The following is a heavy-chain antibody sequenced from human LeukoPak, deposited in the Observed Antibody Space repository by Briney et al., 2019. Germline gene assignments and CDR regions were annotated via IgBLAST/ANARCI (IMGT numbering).Heavy chain of an antibody. J-gene: IGHJ4*02. CDR2: IKSKTDGGTT. V-gene: IGHV3-15*01. CDR3: TTDISTTGTARFDY. D-gene: IGHD1-1*01. CDR1: GFSFNNAW. Sequence: GGSLRLSCAASGFSFNNAWMNWVRQAPGKGLEWVGRIKSKTDGGTTDYAAPVKGRFTISRDDSKNTLYLQMNSLKTEDTAVYYCTTDISTTGTARFDYWGQGTLVTVSS.